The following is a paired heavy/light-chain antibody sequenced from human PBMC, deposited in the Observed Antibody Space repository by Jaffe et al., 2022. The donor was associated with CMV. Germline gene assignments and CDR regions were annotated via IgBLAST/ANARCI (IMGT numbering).Light chain of an antibody. J-gene: IGLJ2*01. V-gene: IGLV3-1*01. CDR2: EDN. Sequence: SYELTQPPSLSVSPGQTATITCSGNKLGDKYTCWYQQRPGQSPVLVMYEDNKRPSGIPERFSGSNSGNTATLTISGTQAMDEADYYCQAWDTTTVIFGGGTKLTVL. CDR1: KLGDKY. CDR3: QAWDTTTVI.
Heavy chain of an antibody. CDR2: VNADGDII. CDR3: AREGDTSMAPLDY. Sequence: EVQLVESGGGLVHPGGSLRLSCAASGFTFTNYWLHWVRQAPGKGLVWVSRVNADGDIISYADSVKGRFTISRDNAKNMLYLQMNSLRGEDTAVYYCAREGDTSMAPLDYWGQGTLVTVSS. D-gene: IGHD5-18*01. V-gene: IGHV3-74*01. J-gene: IGHJ4*02. CDR1: GFTFTNYW.